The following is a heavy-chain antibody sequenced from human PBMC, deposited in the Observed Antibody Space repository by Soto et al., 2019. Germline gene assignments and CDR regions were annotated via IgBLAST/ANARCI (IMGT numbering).Heavy chain of an antibody. CDR2: IYYSGST. V-gene: IGHV4-31*03. Sequence: QVQLQESGPGLVKPSQTLSLTCTVSGGSISSGGYYWSWIRQHPGKGLEWIGYIYYSGSTYYNPSLKGGVTIPEDTSKNQFSRKLSSVPAAEPAVNYGARGSVVAAPLLASWGKGTLFPVSS. D-gene: IGHD2-15*01. CDR1: GGSISSGGYY. J-gene: IGHJ5*02. CDR3: ARGSVVAAPLLAS.